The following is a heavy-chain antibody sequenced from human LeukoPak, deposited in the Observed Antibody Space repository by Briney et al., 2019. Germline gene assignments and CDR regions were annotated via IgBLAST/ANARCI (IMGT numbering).Heavy chain of an antibody. J-gene: IGHJ3*02. Sequence: GGSLRLSCAASGFTFSNFWMHWVRQAPGKGLVWVSRINTDGTNTNYADSVKGRLTISRDNAKDTLYLQMNSLRAEDTAVYYCARVRRYYDTTGSDDAFDIWGQGTMVTVSS. CDR3: ARVRRYYDTTGSDDAFDI. CDR1: GFTFSNFW. CDR2: INTDGTNT. D-gene: IGHD3-22*01. V-gene: IGHV3-74*01.